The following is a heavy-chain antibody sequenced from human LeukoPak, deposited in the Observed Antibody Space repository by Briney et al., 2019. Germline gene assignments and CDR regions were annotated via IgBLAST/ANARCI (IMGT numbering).Heavy chain of an antibody. CDR3: ARDGGYYYGSGFYDP. V-gene: IGHV4-61*02. D-gene: IGHD3-10*01. CDR2: IYTSGST. CDR1: GGSISSGSYY. J-gene: IGHJ5*02. Sequence: PSETLSLTCTASGGSISSGSYYWSWIRQPAGKGLEWIVRIYTSGSTYYNPSLKSRVTISVDTSKNQFSLKLTSVTAADTAVYYCARDGGYYYGSGFYDPWGQGTQVTVSS.